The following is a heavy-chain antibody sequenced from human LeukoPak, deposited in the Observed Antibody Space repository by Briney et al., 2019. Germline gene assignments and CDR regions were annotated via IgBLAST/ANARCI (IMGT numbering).Heavy chain of an antibody. V-gene: IGHV3-53*04. J-gene: IGHJ3*02. CDR3: ASVTMVRGAGAFDI. Sequence: SGGSLRLSCAASGFTVSSNYMSWVRQALGKGLEWVSVIYSGGSTYYADSVKGRFTISRHNSKNTLYLQMNSLRAEDTAVYYCASVTMVRGAGAFDIWGQGTMVTVSS. D-gene: IGHD3-10*01. CDR1: GFTVSSNY. CDR2: IYSGGST.